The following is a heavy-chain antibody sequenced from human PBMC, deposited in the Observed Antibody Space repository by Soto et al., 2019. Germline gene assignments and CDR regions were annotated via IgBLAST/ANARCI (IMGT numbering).Heavy chain of an antibody. CDR1: GGSFSGYY. Sequence: SETLSLTCAVYGGSFSGYYWSWIRQPPGKGLEWIGEINHSGSTNYNPSLKSRVTISVDTSKNQFSLKLSSVTAADTAVYYCAGIAVARDKYNDYWGQGTLVTVSS. CDR3: AGIAVARDKYNDY. CDR2: INHSGST. J-gene: IGHJ4*02. D-gene: IGHD6-19*01. V-gene: IGHV4-34*01.